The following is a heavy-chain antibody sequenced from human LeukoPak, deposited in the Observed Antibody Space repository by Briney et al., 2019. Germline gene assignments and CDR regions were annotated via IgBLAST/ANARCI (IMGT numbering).Heavy chain of an antibody. D-gene: IGHD3-10*01. CDR3: ARAKLWFGELLIDY. Sequence: ASVKVSCKASGYTFTSYDINWVRQATGQGLEWMGWMNANSGNTGYAQKFQGRVSMTRNTSISTAYMELSSLRSEDTAVYYCARAKLWFGELLIDYWGQGTLVTVSS. CDR2: MNANSGNT. CDR1: GYTFTSYD. V-gene: IGHV1-8*01. J-gene: IGHJ4*02.